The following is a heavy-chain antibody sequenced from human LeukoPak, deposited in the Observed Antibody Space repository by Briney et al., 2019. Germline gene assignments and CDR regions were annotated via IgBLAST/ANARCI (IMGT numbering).Heavy chain of an antibody. CDR1: GFTFGDYA. CDR2: IRSKAYGGTT. V-gene: IGHV3-49*04. D-gene: IGHD6-19*01. J-gene: IGHJ4*02. Sequence: GGSLRLSCIASGFTFGDYAMSWVRQAPGKGLEWVGFIRSKAYGGTTEYAASVKGRFTISRDDSKSIAYLQMNSLKTEDTAVYYCTSENSSGWYYFDYWGQGTLVTVSS. CDR3: TSENSSGWYYFDY.